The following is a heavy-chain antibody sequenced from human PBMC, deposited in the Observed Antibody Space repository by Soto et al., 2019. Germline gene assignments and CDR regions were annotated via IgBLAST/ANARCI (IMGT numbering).Heavy chain of an antibody. V-gene: IGHV4-34*01. CDR3: ARRITMIVVVITPDLYNWFDP. Sequence: TSETLSLTCAVYGGSFSGYYWSWIRQPPGKGLEWIGEINHSGSTNYNPSLKSRVTISVDTSKNQFSLKLSSVTAADTAVYYCARRITMIVVVITPDLYNWFDPWGQGTLVTVSS. CDR1: GGSFSGYY. CDR2: INHSGST. D-gene: IGHD3-22*01. J-gene: IGHJ5*02.